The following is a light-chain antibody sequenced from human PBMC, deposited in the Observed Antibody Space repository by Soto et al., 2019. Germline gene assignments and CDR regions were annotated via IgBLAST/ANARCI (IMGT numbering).Light chain of an antibody. CDR2: GAS. CDR1: QTITTY. V-gene: IGKV1-39*01. Sequence: DIPMTQSPSSLSASVGDRVTITCRASQTITTYLNWYQQKPGKAPQLLIYGASSLQSGVPSRFTGSGSGTDFTLTISSLQPEDVATYHCQQSHSTPWTFGQGTKVEIK. J-gene: IGKJ1*01. CDR3: QQSHSTPWT.